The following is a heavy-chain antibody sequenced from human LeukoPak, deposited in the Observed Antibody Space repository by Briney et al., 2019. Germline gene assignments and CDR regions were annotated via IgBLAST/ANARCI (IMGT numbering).Heavy chain of an antibody. CDR1: GDSISRSASS. CDR2: IYHSGGT. Sequence: PSQTLSLTCTVSGDSISRSASSWSWIRQPPGKGLEWIGYIYHSGGTCYNPSLRSRVTISLDRSKNQFSLKLSSVTAADTAVYYCARDFIAQSPIPAFWGQGTLVSVSS. J-gene: IGHJ4*02. D-gene: IGHD3-3*02. CDR3: ARDFIAQSPIPAF. V-gene: IGHV4-30-2*01.